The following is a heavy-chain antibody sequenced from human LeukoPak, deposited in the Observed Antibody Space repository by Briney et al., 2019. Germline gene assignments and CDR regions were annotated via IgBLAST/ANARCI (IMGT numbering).Heavy chain of an antibody. CDR1: GNTFTGYY. V-gene: IGHV1-2*02. CDR3: ARGYVVVPVAMQYYYMDV. D-gene: IGHD2-2*01. CDR2: INPNSGGT. Sequence: GASVEVSCKASGNTFTGYYMHWVRQAPGQGLEWMGWINPNSGGTDYAQKFQGRVTMTRDTSITTAYMELSRLRSDDTAVYYCARGYVVVPVAMQYYYMDVWGKGTTVTVSS. J-gene: IGHJ6*03.